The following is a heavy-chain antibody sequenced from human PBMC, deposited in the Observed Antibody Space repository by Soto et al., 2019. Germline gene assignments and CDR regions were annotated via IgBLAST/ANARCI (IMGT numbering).Heavy chain of an antibody. CDR3: ARMSFGH. CDR2: FKSKTDGGTG. V-gene: IGHV3-15*01. J-gene: IGHJ4*02. CDR1: GFTFSNAW. Sequence: PWGSLRLSCAPAGFTFSNAWMSSVPQAPGKGLEWVGRFKSKTDGGTGDYAAPVICRFTISSDDSKNTLYRQTNSLKTEDTAVYNCARMSFGHWGKGTLVT.